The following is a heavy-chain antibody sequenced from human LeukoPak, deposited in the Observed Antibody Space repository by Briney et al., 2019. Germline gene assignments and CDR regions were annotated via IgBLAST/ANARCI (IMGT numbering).Heavy chain of an antibody. J-gene: IGHJ4*02. CDR2: IKQDGSEK. Sequence: GGSLRLSCAASGFTFSIYWMSWVRQAPGKGLEWVANIKQDGSEKYYVDSVKGRFTISRDNAKNSLYLQMNSLRPEDTAVYYCVRRRGTSTSHFFDYWGQGALVTVSS. CDR3: VRRRGTSTSHFFDY. CDR1: GFTFSIYW. V-gene: IGHV3-7*01. D-gene: IGHD2-2*01.